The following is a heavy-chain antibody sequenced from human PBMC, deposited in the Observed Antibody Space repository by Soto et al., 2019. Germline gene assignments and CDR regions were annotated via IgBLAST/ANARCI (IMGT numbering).Heavy chain of an antibody. V-gene: IGHV3-23*01. CDR1: GFTFSNYA. Sequence: EVQLLESGGGLVQPGGSLRLSCAASGFTFSNYAMSWVRQAPGKGLEWVSAMSGSGGSTYYADSVTGRFTISRHNSKNPLYLQMNSLRAEDTAVYYCAKDLLRTGISYFDSWGRGTLLAVGS. J-gene: IGHJ4*03. CDR3: AKDLLRTGISYFDS. CDR2: MSGSGGST. D-gene: IGHD1-20*01.